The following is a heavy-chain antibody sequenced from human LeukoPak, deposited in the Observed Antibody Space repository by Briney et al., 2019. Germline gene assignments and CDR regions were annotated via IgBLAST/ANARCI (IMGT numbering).Heavy chain of an antibody. Sequence: GASLRISCKGSGYSFTSYWISWVRQMPGKGLEWMGKIDPSDSYTDYSPSFQGHVTVSADKSISTAYLQWSSLKASDTAMYYCARHPTGYSSGWYGYWGQGTLVTVSS. CDR3: ARHPTGYSSGWYGY. D-gene: IGHD6-19*01. J-gene: IGHJ4*02. V-gene: IGHV5-10-1*01. CDR1: GYSFTSYW. CDR2: IDPSDSYT.